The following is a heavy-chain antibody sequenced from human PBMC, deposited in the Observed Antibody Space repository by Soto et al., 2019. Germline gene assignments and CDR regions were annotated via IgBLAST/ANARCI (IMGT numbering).Heavy chain of an antibody. CDR3: AAAPGIAVAGIDY. CDR1: GFTFTSSA. CDR2: IVVGSGNT. J-gene: IGHJ4*02. D-gene: IGHD6-19*01. V-gene: IGHV1-58*01. Sequence: SVKVSCKASGFTFTSSAVQWVRQARGQRLEWIGWIVVGSGNTNYAQKFQERVTITRDMSTSTAYMELSSLRSEDTAVYYCAAAPGIAVAGIDYWGQGTLVTVSS.